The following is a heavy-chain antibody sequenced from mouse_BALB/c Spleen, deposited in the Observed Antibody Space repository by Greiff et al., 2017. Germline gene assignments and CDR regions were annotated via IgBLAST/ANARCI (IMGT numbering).Heavy chain of an antibody. J-gene: IGHJ2*01. CDR1: GYSFTGYY. V-gene: IGHV1S34*01. CDR2: ISCYNGAT. Sequence: LVKTGASVKISCKASGYSFTGYYMHWVKQSHGKSLEWIGYISCYNGATSYNQKFKGKATFTVDTSSSTAYMKFNILTSEASAVYYSARRGYRYDGYYFDYWGQGTTLTVSS. CDR3: ARRGYRYDGYYFDY. D-gene: IGHD2-14*01.